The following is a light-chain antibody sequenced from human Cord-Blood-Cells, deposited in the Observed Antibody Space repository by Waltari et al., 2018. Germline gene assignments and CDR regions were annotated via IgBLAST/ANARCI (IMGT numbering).Light chain of an antibody. CDR1: QSLLHSNGYNY. Sequence: DIVMTQSPLSLPVTPGEPASISCRSSQSLLHSNGYNYLDWYLQKPGQSPHLPFYLGSNRASGVPDRFSGSGSGTDFTLKISRVEAEDVGVYYCMQALQTPYTFGQGTKLEIK. CDR3: MQALQTPYT. V-gene: IGKV2-28*01. J-gene: IGKJ2*01. CDR2: LGS.